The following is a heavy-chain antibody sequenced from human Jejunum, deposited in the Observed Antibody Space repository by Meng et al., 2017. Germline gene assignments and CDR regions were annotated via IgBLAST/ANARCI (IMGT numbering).Heavy chain of an antibody. CDR3: ARDLLGPAIAASGYFDP. V-gene: IGHV4-4*02. Sequence: QAQPQESGPGLGKPSGTPSLTCAVSGGSNSDSNWWSWVRQPPGKELEWIGEINHTGSTNYNPSLKSRVTMSLDKSKNQFFLDLTSVTAADTAVYYCARDLLGPAIAASGYFDPWGQGTLVTVSS. J-gene: IGHJ5*02. CDR1: GGSNSDSNW. CDR2: INHTGST. D-gene: IGHD5-12*01.